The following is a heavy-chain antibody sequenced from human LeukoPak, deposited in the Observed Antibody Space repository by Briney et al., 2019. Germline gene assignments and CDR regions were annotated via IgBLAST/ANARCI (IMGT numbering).Heavy chain of an antibody. D-gene: IGHD2-21*01. CDR1: GGSISSYY. CDR3: AKGEGDY. J-gene: IGHJ4*02. CDR2: IYDSGNT. V-gene: IGHV4-59*01. Sequence: SETLSLTCTVSGGSISSYYWSWIRQPPGKGLEWIGYIYDSGNTNYNPSLKSRVTISVDTSKNQFSLKVRSVTAADTAVYYGAKGEGDYWGQGTLVTVSS.